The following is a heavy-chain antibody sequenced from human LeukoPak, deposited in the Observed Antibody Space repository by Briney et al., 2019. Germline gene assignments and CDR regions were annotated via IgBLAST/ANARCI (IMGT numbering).Heavy chain of an antibody. Sequence: PGGSLRLSCAASGFTVRSYWMSWVRQAPGRGLEWVASIEKDGSEDYYVGSVRGRFTISRDFAKSSLYLQMNSLRDEDTAVYYCARGGGSYDYWGQGTLVTVSS. V-gene: IGHV3-7*01. D-gene: IGHD1-26*01. CDR3: ARGGGSYDY. CDR1: GFTVRSYW. CDR2: IEKDGSED. J-gene: IGHJ4*02.